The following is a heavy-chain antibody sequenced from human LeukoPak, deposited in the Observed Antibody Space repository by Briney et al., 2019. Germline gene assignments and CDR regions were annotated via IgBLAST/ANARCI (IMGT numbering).Heavy chain of an antibody. CDR1: GGSFSGYY. Sequence: SETLSLTCAVYGGSFSGYYWSWIRQPPGKGLEWIGEINHSGSTNYNPSLKSRVTISVDTSKNQFSLKLSSVTAADTAVYYCARDRITMVRGVSAFRWFDPWGQGTLVTVSS. V-gene: IGHV4-34*01. CDR3: ARDRITMVRGVSAFRWFDP. CDR2: INHSGST. J-gene: IGHJ5*02. D-gene: IGHD3-10*01.